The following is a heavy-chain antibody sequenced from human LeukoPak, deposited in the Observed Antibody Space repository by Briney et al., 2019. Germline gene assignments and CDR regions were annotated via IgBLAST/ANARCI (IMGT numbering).Heavy chain of an antibody. Sequence: PSETLSLTCAVYGGSFGIYYWGWIRQPPGKGLEWIGEINHSGSTNYNPSLKSRVTISVDMSKNQFSLKLSSVTAADTAVYYCAGPGAGDLDYWGQGTLVIVSS. CDR3: AGPGAGDLDY. CDR1: GGSFGIYY. D-gene: IGHD3-10*01. CDR2: INHSGST. J-gene: IGHJ4*02. V-gene: IGHV4-34*01.